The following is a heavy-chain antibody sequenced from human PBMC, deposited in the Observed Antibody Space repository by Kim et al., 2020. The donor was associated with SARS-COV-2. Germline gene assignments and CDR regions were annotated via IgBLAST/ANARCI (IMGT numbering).Heavy chain of an antibody. D-gene: IGHD3-3*01. J-gene: IGHJ4*02. CDR3: ARVITIFGVVIGHDY. Sequence: NPTLKSRVTISVDTSKNQFSLKLSSVTAADTAVYYCARVITIFGVVIGHDYWGQGTLVTVSS. V-gene: IGHV4-31*02.